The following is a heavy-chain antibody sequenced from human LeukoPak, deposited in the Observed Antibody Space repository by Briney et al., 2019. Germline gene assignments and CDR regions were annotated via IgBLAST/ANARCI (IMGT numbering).Heavy chain of an antibody. Sequence: GASVKVSCKASGYTLIGYYIHWVRQAPGQGLEWMGWINPNSGGTNYAQKFQGRVTMTWDTSISTAYMELSRLRSDDTAVYYCARGYSSSWYDAFDIWGQGTMVTVSS. CDR1: GYTLIGYY. CDR2: INPNSGGT. J-gene: IGHJ3*02. D-gene: IGHD6-13*01. CDR3: ARGYSSSWYDAFDI. V-gene: IGHV1-2*02.